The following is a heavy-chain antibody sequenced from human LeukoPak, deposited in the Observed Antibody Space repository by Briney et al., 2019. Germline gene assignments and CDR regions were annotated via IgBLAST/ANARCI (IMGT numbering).Heavy chain of an antibody. D-gene: IGHD1-7*01. Sequence: GGSLRLSCAASGFTVSSNYMSWVRHAPGKGLETVSVIYSGDNTYYSVSAKGRFTISRHNSKNTPHLQMNSLRAEDTAVYYCASGANWNYFFDSWAQGTLVTVSS. V-gene: IGHV3-53*04. CDR1: GFTVSSNY. CDR2: IYSGDNT. J-gene: IGHJ4*02. CDR3: ASGANWNYFFDS.